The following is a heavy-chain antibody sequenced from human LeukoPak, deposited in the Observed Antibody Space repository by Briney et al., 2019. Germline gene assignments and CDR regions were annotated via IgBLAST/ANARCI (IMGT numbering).Heavy chain of an antibody. D-gene: IGHD2-8*01. Sequence: PGGSLRLSCAASGFTFTTYSMNWVRQAPGKGLEWVSFITSSSSNIYYTDSVKGRFTISRDNAKNSLYLQMNSLRVEDTAVYYCAREDRGMQEYCSNGVCYSSFGAFDNWGHGTMVTVSP. CDR2: ITSSSSNI. CDR3: AREDRGMQEYCSNGVCYSSFGAFDN. J-gene: IGHJ3*02. CDR1: GFTFTTYS. V-gene: IGHV3-21*01.